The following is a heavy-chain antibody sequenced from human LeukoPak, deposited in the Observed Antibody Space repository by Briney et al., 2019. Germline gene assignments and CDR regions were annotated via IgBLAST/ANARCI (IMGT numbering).Heavy chain of an antibody. CDR1: GFTFSNYS. D-gene: IGHD3-10*01. CDR2: IKQDGTEK. CDR3: AKVANYYYGSETYSFFVH. Sequence: SGGSLRLSCAASGFTFSNYSMSWVRQAPGKGLEWVANIKQDGTEKYYVDSVKGRFTISRDNAKNSLYLQMNSRRVEYTAVYYCAKVANYYYGSETYSFFVHWGQGTPVTASS. J-gene: IGHJ1*01. V-gene: IGHV3-7*01.